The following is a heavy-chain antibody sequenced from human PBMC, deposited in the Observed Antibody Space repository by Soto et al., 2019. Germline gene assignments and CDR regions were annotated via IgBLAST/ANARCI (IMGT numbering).Heavy chain of an antibody. J-gene: IGHJ4*02. D-gene: IGHD2-21*02. CDR1: GDSISSRSYY. Sequence: PSETLSLTCTVTGDSISSRSYYWGCIGQRPGQGLEWIGSIYYSGSPYNNPALRSRVSMSVDTSKDQFPHKLSSVTAAATAPYFWGRQGTSVVTQAYFDVWGPGSLVTVSS. CDR3: GRQGTSVVTQAYFDV. CDR2: IYYSGSP. V-gene: IGHV4-39*01.